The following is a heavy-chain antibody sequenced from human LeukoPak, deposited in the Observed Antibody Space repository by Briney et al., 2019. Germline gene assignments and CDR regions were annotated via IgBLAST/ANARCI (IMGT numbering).Heavy chain of an antibody. CDR1: GFTFSSYW. D-gene: IGHD3/OR15-3a*01. CDR2: ISSSSSYI. Sequence: GGSLRLSCAASGFTFSSYWMNWVRQAPGKGLEWVSSISSSSSYIYYADSVKGRFTISRDNAKNSLYLQMNSLRAEDTAVYYCARQNDLNWFDPWGQGTLVTVSS. CDR3: ARQNDLNWFDP. J-gene: IGHJ5*02. V-gene: IGHV3-21*01.